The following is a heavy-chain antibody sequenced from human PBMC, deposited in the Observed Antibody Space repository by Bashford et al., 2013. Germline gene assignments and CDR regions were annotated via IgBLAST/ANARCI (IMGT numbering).Heavy chain of an antibody. J-gene: IGHJ3*01. CDR3: ARDGPVVGVWNAFDV. CDR1: GYTFSDYY. Sequence: ASVKVSCKASGYTFSDYYLHWVRQAPGQGLEWMGWINLTLTVVPQSMQRCFRAGVTMTRDTSISTAYMELSSLRSDDTAVYFCARDGPVVGVWNAFDVWGPRDSGHRLL. D-gene: IGHD1-26*01. CDR2: INLTLTVVP. V-gene: IGHV1-2*02.